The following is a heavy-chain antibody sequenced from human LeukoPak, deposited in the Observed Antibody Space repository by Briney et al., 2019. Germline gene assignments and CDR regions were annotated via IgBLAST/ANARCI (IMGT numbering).Heavy chain of an antibody. Sequence: PSGTLSLTCAVSGGSISSSNWWSWVRQPPGKGLEWIGEIYHSGSTNYNPSLKSRVTISVDKSKNQFSLKLSSVTAADTAVYYCARPTYYDFWSGRGGWFDPWGQGTLVTVSS. CDR3: ARPTYYDFWSGRGGWFDP. D-gene: IGHD3-3*01. CDR1: GGSISSSNW. V-gene: IGHV4-4*02. J-gene: IGHJ5*02. CDR2: IYHSGST.